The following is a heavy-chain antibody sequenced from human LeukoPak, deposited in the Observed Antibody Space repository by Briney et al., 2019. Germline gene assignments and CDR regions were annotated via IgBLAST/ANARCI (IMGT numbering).Heavy chain of an antibody. CDR2: ISAYNGNT. Sequence: GASVKVSCKASGYTFTSYGISWVRQAPGQGLEWMGWISAYNGNTNYAQKLQGRVAMTTDTSTSTAYMELRSLRSDDTAVYYCARDTIFGVVLGNGAFDIWGQGTMVTVSS. J-gene: IGHJ3*02. CDR3: ARDTIFGVVLGNGAFDI. CDR1: GYTFTSYG. D-gene: IGHD3-3*01. V-gene: IGHV1-18*01.